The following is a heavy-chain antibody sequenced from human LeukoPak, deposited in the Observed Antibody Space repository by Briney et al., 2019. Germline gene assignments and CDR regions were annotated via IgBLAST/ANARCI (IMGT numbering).Heavy chain of an antibody. CDR1: GFTFSSYA. CDR2: ISYDGSNK. D-gene: IGHD4-17*01. V-gene: IGHV3-30*04. CDR3: ARDRDYGTFDY. J-gene: IGHJ4*02. Sequence: GRSLRLSCAASGFTFSSYAMHWVRQAPGKGLEWVAVISYDGSNKYYADSVKGRFTISRDNAKNSLYLEMNSLRSDDTAIYYCARDRDYGTFDYWGQGTLVTVSS.